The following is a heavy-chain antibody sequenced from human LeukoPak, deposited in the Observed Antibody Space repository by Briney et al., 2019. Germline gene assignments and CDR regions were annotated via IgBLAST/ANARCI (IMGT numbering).Heavy chain of an antibody. CDR3: AKGIVPPGGGGDTFDI. V-gene: IGHV1-2*02. CDR1: GYTFTGYY. CDR2: INPYNGKT. Sequence: GASVKVSCKASGYTFTGYYMHWVRQAPGQGLEWMGWINPYNGKTNYAQKFQGRVTMTRDTSISTAYMELSRLRSDDTAVYYCAKGIVPPGGGGDTFDIWGQGTMGTVSS. J-gene: IGHJ3*02. D-gene: IGHD2-8*02.